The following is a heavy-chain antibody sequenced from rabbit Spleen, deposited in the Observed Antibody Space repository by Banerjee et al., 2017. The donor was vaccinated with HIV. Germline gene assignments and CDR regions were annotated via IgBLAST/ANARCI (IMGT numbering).Heavy chain of an antibody. CDR1: GFSFSANYY. CDR2: IDTGSSGYT. CDR3: ARDVHSHDYKMQLDL. Sequence: QSLEESGGDLVKPGASLTLTCTASGFSFSANYYMCWVRQAPGKGLEWIACIDTGSSGYTYYASWATGRFTISKTSSTTVTLQMTSLTAADTATYFCARDVHSHDYKMQLDLWGQGTLVTVS. V-gene: IGHV1S40*01. J-gene: IGHJ3*01. D-gene: IGHD1-1*01.